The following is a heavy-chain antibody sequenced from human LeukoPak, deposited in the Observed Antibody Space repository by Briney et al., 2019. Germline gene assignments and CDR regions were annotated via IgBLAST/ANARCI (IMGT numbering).Heavy chain of an antibody. J-gene: IGHJ4*02. CDR3: ARGRYGSDHGDFDY. Sequence: GTSVKVSCKASGGTFSSYAISWVRQAPGQGLEWMGGIIPIFGTANYAQKFQGRVTITADESTSTAYMELSSLRSEDTAVYYCARGRYGSDHGDFDYWGQGTLVTVSS. CDR2: IIPIFGTA. D-gene: IGHD3-10*01. CDR1: GGTFSSYA. V-gene: IGHV1-69*13.